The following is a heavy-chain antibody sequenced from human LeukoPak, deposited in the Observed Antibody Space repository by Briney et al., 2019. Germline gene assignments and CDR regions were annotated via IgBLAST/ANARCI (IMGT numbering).Heavy chain of an antibody. CDR3: AKETSSGNFVTIDC. V-gene: IGHV3-23*01. CDR1: RFAFSNYG. Sequence: GGSLRLSCAVSRFAFSNYGMSWVRQAPGKGLEWVSAISGSGGSTYYADSVKGRFTISRDNSKNTLYLQMNSLRAEDTAVYYCAKETSSGNFVTIDCWGQGTLVTVSS. D-gene: IGHD1-26*01. CDR2: ISGSGGST. J-gene: IGHJ4*02.